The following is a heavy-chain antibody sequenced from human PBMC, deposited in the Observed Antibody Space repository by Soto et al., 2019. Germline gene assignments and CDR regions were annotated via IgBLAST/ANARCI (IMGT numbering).Heavy chain of an antibody. CDR3: AKDTKRAAAARREYYIYGLDV. CDR2: ISGIGGSS. J-gene: IGHJ6*02. CDR1: GFAFSTYA. V-gene: IGHV3-23*01. D-gene: IGHD6-13*01. Sequence: GGSLRLSCAASGFAFSTYAMTWVRQAPGKGLEWGSVISGIGGSSYYAASVKGRFTISRDNSQNTLFLQMNGLRAEDTAVYYCAKDTKRAAAARREYYIYGLDVWDPGTTVTVS.